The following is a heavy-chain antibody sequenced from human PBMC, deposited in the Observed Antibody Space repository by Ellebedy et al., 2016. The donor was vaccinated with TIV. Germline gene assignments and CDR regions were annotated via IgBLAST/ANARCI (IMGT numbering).Heavy chain of an antibody. J-gene: IGHJ5*02. CDR2: INPSGGST. V-gene: IGHV1-46*01. D-gene: IGHD3-10*01. CDR3: ARLSGNHYYGSGSPVNWFDP. Sequence: AASVKVSCKASGGTFSSYAISWVRQAPGQGLEWMGIINPSGGSTSYAQKFQGRVTMTRDTSTSTVYMELSSLRSEDTAVYYCARLSGNHYYGSGSPVNWFDPWGQGTLVTVSS. CDR1: GGTFSSYA.